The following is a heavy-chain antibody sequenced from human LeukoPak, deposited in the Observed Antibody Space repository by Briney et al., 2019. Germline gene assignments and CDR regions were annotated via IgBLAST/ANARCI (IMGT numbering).Heavy chain of an antibody. CDR3: ARDKTFSDFPGY. Sequence: GASVTVSFTASGYTFTSYGISWVRQAPGQGLEWMGWISAYNGNTNYAQKLQGRVTMTTDTSTSTAYMELRSLRSDDTAVYYCARDKTFSDFPGYWGQGTLVTVSS. CDR1: GYTFTSYG. D-gene: IGHD3-3*01. V-gene: IGHV1-18*01. CDR2: ISAYNGNT. J-gene: IGHJ4*02.